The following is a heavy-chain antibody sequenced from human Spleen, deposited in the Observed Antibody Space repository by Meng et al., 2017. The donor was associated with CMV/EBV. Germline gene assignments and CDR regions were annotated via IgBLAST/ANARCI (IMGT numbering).Heavy chain of an antibody. CDR2: IGTAGDT. J-gene: IGHJ4*02. CDR1: GFTFSSYD. D-gene: IGHD2-15*01. Sequence: GESLKISCAACGFTFSSYDMHWVRQATGKGLEWVSAIGTAGDTYYPGSVKGQFTISRENAKNSLYLQMNSPRAGDMSHRQTLRSARYFENGGPRLGGCCDYWGQGTLVTVSS. CDR3: LRSARYFENGGPRLGGCCDY. V-gene: IGHV3-13*03.